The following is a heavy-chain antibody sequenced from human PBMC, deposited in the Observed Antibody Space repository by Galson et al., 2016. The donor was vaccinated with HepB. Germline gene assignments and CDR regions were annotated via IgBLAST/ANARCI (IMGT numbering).Heavy chain of an antibody. J-gene: IGHJ4*02. CDR2: LYSSGNT. CDR3: ARQDFAGVYFDY. D-gene: IGHD7-27*01. CDR1: GFTFKTYA. Sequence: SLRLSCAASGFTFKTYAMHWVRQAPGKGLEWVSFLYSSGNTYYADSVKGRFTSSRDNSKNTLYLQMTSLTVDDTAVYYCARQDFAGVYFDYWGQGTLVTVSS. V-gene: IGHV3-66*04.